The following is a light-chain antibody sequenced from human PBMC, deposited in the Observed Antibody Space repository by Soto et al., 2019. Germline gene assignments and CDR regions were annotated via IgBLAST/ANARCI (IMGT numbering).Light chain of an antibody. CDR2: DVT. J-gene: IGLJ1*01. Sequence: QSVLTQPRSVSGSPGQSVTISCTGTSSDVGGYNSVSWFQQHPGKAPKLMIYDVTKRPSGVPDRFSGSKSGNTASLTISGLQAEDEADYYCCSYAGSYNYVFGTGTKV. CDR3: CSYAGSYNYV. V-gene: IGLV2-11*01. CDR1: SSDVGGYNS.